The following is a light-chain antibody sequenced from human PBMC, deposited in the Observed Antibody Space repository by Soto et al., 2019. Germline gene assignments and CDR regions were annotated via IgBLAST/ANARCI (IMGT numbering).Light chain of an antibody. CDR2: GAS. J-gene: IGKJ4*01. CDR3: QHYGNSPLS. Sequence: EIVLTQSPGTLSLSPGERATLSCRASQSVRTSYFAWYQQKPGQAPRLLIFGASSRSTGIPDRFSGSGSGTDFTLTIRRLEPEDCALYYCQHYGNSPLSFGGGTKVEIK. CDR1: QSVRTSY. V-gene: IGKV3-20*01.